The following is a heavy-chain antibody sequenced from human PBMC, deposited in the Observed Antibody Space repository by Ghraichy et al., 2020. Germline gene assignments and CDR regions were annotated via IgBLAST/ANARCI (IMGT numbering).Heavy chain of an antibody. D-gene: IGHD6-19*01. Sequence: GSLRLSCAASGFTFSTHWMHWVRQAPGKGLVWVSRIEYDGSSTSYADSVKGRFTISRDNAKNTLYLQMTSLRAEDTAVYYCARGAVTGTGADAFDIWGQGTMVTVS. J-gene: IGHJ3*02. CDR1: GFTFSTHW. CDR2: IEYDGSST. CDR3: ARGAVTGTGADAFDI. V-gene: IGHV3-74*01.